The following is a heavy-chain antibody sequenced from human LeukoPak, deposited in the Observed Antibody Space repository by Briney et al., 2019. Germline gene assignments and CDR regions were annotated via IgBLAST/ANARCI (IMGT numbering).Heavy chain of an antibody. CDR3: ARDPIAARRYYYGMDV. CDR2: INHSGST. Sequence: SETLSLTCAVYGGSFSGYYWSWIRQPPGKGLEWIGEINHSGSTNYNPSLKSRVTISVDTSKNQFSLKLSSVTVADTAVYYCARDPIAARRYYYGMDVWGQGTTVTVSS. CDR1: GGSFSGYY. D-gene: IGHD6-6*01. V-gene: IGHV4-34*01. J-gene: IGHJ6*02.